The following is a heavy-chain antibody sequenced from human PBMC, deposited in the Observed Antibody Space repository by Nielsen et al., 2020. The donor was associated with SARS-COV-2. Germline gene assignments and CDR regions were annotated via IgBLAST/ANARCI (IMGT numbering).Heavy chain of an antibody. CDR2: IDPGDYYI. CDR3: ARGPPAISLFDY. V-gene: IGHV5-10-1*04. Sequence: KVSCKGSGYSFTSYWISWVRQMPGKGLEWMGRIDPGDYYINYSPSFQGQVTISADKSISTAYLPWSSLKASDTAMYYCARGPPAISLFDYWGQGTLVTVSS. CDR1: GYSFTSYW. J-gene: IGHJ4*02.